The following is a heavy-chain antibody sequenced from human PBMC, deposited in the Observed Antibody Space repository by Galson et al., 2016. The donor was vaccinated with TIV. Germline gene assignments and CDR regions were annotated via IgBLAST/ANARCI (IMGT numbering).Heavy chain of an antibody. CDR3: ARVPPAGHHWYFDL. V-gene: IGHV3-53*01. D-gene: IGHD2-15*01. J-gene: IGHJ2*01. CDR2: IYSDDIT. CDR1: GFSGYNLH. Sequence: SLRLSCAASGFSGYNLHMSWVRQAPGKGLEWLSVIYSDDITNYADSVKGRFTSSRESPNNTFYFQMNSLRAEDTAVYYCARVPPAGHHWYFDLWGRGTLVTVSS.